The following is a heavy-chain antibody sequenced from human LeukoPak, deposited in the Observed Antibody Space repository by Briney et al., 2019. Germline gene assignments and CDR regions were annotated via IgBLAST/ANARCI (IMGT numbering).Heavy chain of an antibody. CDR3: ASHYGSGSYYFPY. CDR1: GYTLTELS. D-gene: IGHD3-10*01. V-gene: IGHV1-24*01. J-gene: IGHJ4*02. CDR2: FDPEDGET. Sequence: EASVKVSCKVSGYTLTELSMHWVRQAPGKGLEWMGGFDPEDGETIYAQKFQGRVTMTEDTSTDTAYMELSGLRSEDTAVYYCASHYGSGSYYFPYWGQGTLVTVSS.